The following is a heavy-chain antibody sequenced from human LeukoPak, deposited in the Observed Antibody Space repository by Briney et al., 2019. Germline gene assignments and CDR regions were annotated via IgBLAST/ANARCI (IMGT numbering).Heavy chain of an antibody. CDR3: ARDAVTAAEHPNWFDS. CDR1: AFTFSSYS. J-gene: IGHJ5*01. V-gene: IGHV3-21*01. Sequence: GGSLRLSCAASAFTFSSYSMNWVRRAPGKGLEWVSSISSSGSYIYYADSVKGRFTISRDNAKKSLSLQMNGLRVEDTAVYYCARDAVTAAEHPNWFDSWGQGTLVTVSS. D-gene: IGHD6-13*01. CDR2: ISSSGSYI.